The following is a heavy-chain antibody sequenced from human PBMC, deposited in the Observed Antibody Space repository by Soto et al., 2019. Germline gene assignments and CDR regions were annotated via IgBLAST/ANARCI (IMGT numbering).Heavy chain of an antibody. CDR3: AKTYYYDSSGYYLADAFDI. D-gene: IGHD3-22*01. CDR1: GFTFSSYA. CDR2: ISGSGGST. V-gene: IGHV3-23*01. J-gene: IGHJ3*02. Sequence: PVGSLRLSCAASGFTFSSYAMSWVRQAPGKGLEWVSAISGSGGSTYYADSVKGRFTISRDNSKNTLYLQMNSLRAEDTAVYYCAKTYYYDSSGYYLADAFDIWGQGTMVTVSS.